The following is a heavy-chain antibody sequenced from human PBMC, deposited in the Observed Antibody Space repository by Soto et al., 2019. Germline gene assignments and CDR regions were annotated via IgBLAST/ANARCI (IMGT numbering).Heavy chain of an antibody. Sequence: ASVKVSCKASGYTFTGYYIYWVRQAPGQGLEWMGWINPYNGGTSYAQKFQGRVTMTLDTSIRTAYMDLSRLGTDDTALYFCARVRDSSGWFTVSWGQGTLVTVSS. J-gene: IGHJ5*02. V-gene: IGHV1-2*02. CDR2: INPYNGGT. D-gene: IGHD6-19*01. CDR3: ARVRDSSGWFTVS. CDR1: GYTFTGYY.